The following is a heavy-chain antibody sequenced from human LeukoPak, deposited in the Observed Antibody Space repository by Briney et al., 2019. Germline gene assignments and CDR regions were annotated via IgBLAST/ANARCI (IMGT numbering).Heavy chain of an antibody. Sequence: SETLSLTCTVSGGSISSHYWSWIRQPAGKGLEWIGRIYTSGHRNYNSSFKSRVTMSMDTSKNQLSLKLYSVTAADTAVYYCARDEVLPPAVPYIWFDPWGQGTLVIVSS. J-gene: IGHJ5*02. CDR1: GGSISSHY. CDR3: ARDEVLPPAVPYIWFDP. D-gene: IGHD2-2*01. CDR2: IYTSGHR. V-gene: IGHV4-4*07.